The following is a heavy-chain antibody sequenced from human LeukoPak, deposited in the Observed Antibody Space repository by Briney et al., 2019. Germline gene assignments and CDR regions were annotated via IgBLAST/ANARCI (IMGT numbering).Heavy chain of an antibody. Sequence: GGSLRLSCAASGFTFSSYSMNWVRQAPGKGLEWVSSISSSSSYIYYADSVKGRFTISRDNAKNSLYLQMNSLRAEDTAVYYCARDLGGYDGSGYYAGRVYWGQGTLVTVSS. V-gene: IGHV3-21*01. J-gene: IGHJ4*02. CDR2: ISSSSSYI. D-gene: IGHD3-22*01. CDR3: ARDLGGYDGSGYYAGRVY. CDR1: GFTFSSYS.